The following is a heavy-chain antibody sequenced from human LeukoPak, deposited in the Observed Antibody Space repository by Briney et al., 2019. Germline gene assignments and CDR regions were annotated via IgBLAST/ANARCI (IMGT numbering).Heavy chain of an antibody. Sequence: GGSLRLSCAASGVTFSTYAMHWVRQAPGKGLEWVASIRYDGGNKYYADSVKGRFTISRDNSKNTLYLQMNSLRAEDTAVYYCGKDSSGYQWGGDYFDYWGQGTLVTVSS. CDR2: IRYDGGNK. V-gene: IGHV3-30*02. J-gene: IGHJ4*02. CDR3: GKDSSGYQWGGDYFDY. D-gene: IGHD3-22*01. CDR1: GVTFSTYA.